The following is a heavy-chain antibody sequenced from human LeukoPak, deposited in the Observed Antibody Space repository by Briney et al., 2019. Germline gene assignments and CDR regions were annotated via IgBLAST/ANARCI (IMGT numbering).Heavy chain of an antibody. J-gene: IGHJ3*02. V-gene: IGHV1-46*01. Sequence: ASVKVSCKASGYTFTSYYMHWVRQAPGQGLEWMGIINPSGGSTSYAQKFQGRVTMTRDTSTSTVYMELSSLRSEDTAVYYCARGMIAAAGTGAFDIWGQGTMVTVSS. D-gene: IGHD6-13*01. CDR1: GYTFTSYY. CDR3: ARGMIAAAGTGAFDI. CDR2: INPSGGST.